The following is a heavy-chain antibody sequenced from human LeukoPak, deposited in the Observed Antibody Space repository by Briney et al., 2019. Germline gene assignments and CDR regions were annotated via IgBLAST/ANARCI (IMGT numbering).Heavy chain of an antibody. Sequence: ASVKVSCKASGYTFTGYYMHWVRQAPGQGLEWMGWINPNSGGTNYAQKFQGRVTMTRDTSISTAYMELSRLRSDDTAVYYCATAVTTFGVGWFDPWGQGTLVTVSS. D-gene: IGHD3-16*01. J-gene: IGHJ5*02. V-gene: IGHV1-2*02. CDR3: ATAVTTFGVGWFDP. CDR2: INPNSGGT. CDR1: GYTFTGYY.